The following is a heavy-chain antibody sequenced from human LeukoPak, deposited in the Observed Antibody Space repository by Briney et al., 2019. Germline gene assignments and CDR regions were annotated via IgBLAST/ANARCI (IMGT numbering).Heavy chain of an antibody. CDR2: IIPIFGTA. V-gene: IGHV1-69*13. D-gene: IGHD3-10*01. CDR3: AREGGYYGSGSYYNFDY. Sequence: GASVKVSCKASGGTFSSYAISWVRQAPGQGLEWMGGIIPIFGTANYAQKFQGRVTITADESTSTAYMELSSLRSEDTAVYYCAREGGYYGSGSYYNFDYWGQATLVTVSS. J-gene: IGHJ4*02. CDR1: GGTFSSYA.